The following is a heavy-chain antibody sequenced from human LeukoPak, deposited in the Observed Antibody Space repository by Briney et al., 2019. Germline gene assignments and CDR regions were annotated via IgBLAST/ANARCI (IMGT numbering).Heavy chain of an antibody. J-gene: IGHJ4*02. CDR1: GGSISSGGYY. Sequence: SQTLSLTCTVSGGSISSGGYYWRWIRQHPGKGLEWIGYIYYSGSTYYNPSLKSRVTISVDTSKNQFSLKLSSVTAADTAVYYCARGEYYYGSGSYSHWGQGTLVTVSS. CDR2: IYYSGST. D-gene: IGHD3-10*01. V-gene: IGHV4-31*03. CDR3: ARGEYYYGSGSYSH.